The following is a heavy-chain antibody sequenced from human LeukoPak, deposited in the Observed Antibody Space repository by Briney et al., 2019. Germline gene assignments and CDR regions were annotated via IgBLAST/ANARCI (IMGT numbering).Heavy chain of an antibody. Sequence: ASVKVSCKASGYTFTSYYMHWVRQAPGQGLEWMGWINPNSGGTNYAQKFQGRVTMTRDTSISTAYMELSRLRSDDTAVYYCARDQDIVVVPAALRHNWFDPWGQGTLVTVSS. CDR2: INPNSGGT. D-gene: IGHD2-2*01. V-gene: IGHV1-2*02. J-gene: IGHJ5*02. CDR1: GYTFTSYY. CDR3: ARDQDIVVVPAALRHNWFDP.